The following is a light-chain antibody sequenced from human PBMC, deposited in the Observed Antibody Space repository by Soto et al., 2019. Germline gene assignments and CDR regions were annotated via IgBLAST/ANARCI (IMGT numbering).Light chain of an antibody. CDR1: SSDVGGYNY. J-gene: IGLJ1*01. V-gene: IGLV2-14*03. CDR2: DVS. Sequence: QSVLTQPASVSGSPGQSITISCTGTSSDVGGYNYVSWYQHHPGKATKLMIFDVSNRPSGVSNRFSGSKSGNTASLTIFGLQPEDEADYYCSSYTTSNTRQIVFGTGTKVTVL. CDR3: SSYTTSNTRQIV.